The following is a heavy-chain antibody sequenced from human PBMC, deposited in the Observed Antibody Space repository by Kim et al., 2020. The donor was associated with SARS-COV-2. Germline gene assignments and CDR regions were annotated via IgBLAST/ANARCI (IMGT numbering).Heavy chain of an antibody. V-gene: IGHV4-39*07. CDR1: GGSISSSSYY. Sequence: SETLSLTCTVSGGSISSSSYYWGWIRQPPGKGLEWIGSIYYSGSTYYNPSLKSRVTISVDTSKNQFSLKLSSVTAADTAVYYCARSGYSGYEEGFDYWGQGTLVTVSS. CDR3: ARSGYSGYEEGFDY. J-gene: IGHJ4*02. CDR2: IYYSGST. D-gene: IGHD5-12*01.